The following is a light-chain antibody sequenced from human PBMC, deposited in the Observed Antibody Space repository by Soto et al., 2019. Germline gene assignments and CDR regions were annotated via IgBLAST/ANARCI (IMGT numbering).Light chain of an antibody. Sequence: DIQMTQSPSTLSASVGDRVTITCRASQSISKSLAWYQQKPGKAPKLLIYDASSITSGVPSRFSGSRSGTEYTLTISSLHPDYFATYYCQQYNGYWTFGQGTKVEIK. CDR2: DAS. CDR1: QSISKS. J-gene: IGKJ1*01. CDR3: QQYNGYWT. V-gene: IGKV1-5*03.